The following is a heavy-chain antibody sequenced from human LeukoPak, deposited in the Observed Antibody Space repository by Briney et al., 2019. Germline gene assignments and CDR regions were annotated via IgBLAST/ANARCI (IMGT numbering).Heavy chain of an antibody. CDR1: GFTFSSYS. J-gene: IGHJ4*02. D-gene: IGHD6-19*01. CDR3: AREVIAVAGSRFDY. CDR2: ISSSSCYI. Sequence: GGSLRLSCAASGFTFSSYSMNWVRPAPGKGLEWVSSISSSSCYIYYAASVKGRFSISRDSAKNSLYLQMNSLRAEDTAVYYCAREVIAVAGSRFDYWGQGTLVTVSS. V-gene: IGHV3-21*01.